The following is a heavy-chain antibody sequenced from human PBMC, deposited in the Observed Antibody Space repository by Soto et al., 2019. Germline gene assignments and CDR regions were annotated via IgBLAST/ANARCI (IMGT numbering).Heavy chain of an antibody. CDR2: IIAIFGNT. CDR1: GGTFSIYA. Sequence: SVKVSCKASGGTFSIYAISWVRQAPGQRLEWMGGIIAIFGNTNYAQKFQGRVTITRDTSASTAYMELSSLRSEDTAVYYCARSFVVVTATDYWGQGTVVTVSS. D-gene: IGHD2-21*02. CDR3: ARSFVVVTATDY. J-gene: IGHJ4*02. V-gene: IGHV1-69*05.